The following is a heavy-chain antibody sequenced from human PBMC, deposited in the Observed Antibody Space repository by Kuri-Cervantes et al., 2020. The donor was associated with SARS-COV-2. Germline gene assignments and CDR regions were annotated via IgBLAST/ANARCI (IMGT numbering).Heavy chain of an antibody. V-gene: IGHV3-43D*03. CDR3: AKDKGFNEYSHPYFDS. J-gene: IGHJ4*02. CDR1: GFTFDDYA. CDR2: ISWDGGRT. Sequence: GGSLRLSCAASGFTFDDYAMHWVRQVPGKGLEWVSLISWDGGRTYYADSVKGRFTISRDNTKNSLYLQMNTLRTEDTALYYCAKDKGFNEYSHPYFDSWGQGTLVTVSS. D-gene: IGHD4-11*01.